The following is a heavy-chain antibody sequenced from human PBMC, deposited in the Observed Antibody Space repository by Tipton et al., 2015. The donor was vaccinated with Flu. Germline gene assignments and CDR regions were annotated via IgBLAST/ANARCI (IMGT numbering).Heavy chain of an antibody. CDR3: SRSTYYYGSGSSDY. CDR2: ISHSGST. D-gene: IGHD3-10*01. J-gene: IGHJ4*02. CDR1: GGSISSSHW. V-gene: IGHV4-4*02. Sequence: TLSLTCAVSGGSISSSHWWSWVRQPPGEGLEWIGEISHSGSTNYNPSLKSRVTISVDKSKNQFSLKLSSVTAADTAVYYCSRSTYYYGSGSSDYWGQGTLVAVSS.